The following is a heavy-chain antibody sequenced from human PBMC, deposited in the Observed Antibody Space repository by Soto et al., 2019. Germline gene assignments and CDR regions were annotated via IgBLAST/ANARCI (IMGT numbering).Heavy chain of an antibody. Sequence: QVQLQESGPGLVKPSETLSLTCSVSGASITSAYWNWIRQPPGKGLEWVGYIYYIGSTNYNPSLKSRVTMSLDTSNNQLSLDLRFVTAADTAVYYCARGKNGFDRWGQGTLVTVSS. V-gene: IGHV4-59*08. CDR3: ARGKNGFDR. CDR1: GASITSAY. J-gene: IGHJ5*02. CDR2: IYYIGST.